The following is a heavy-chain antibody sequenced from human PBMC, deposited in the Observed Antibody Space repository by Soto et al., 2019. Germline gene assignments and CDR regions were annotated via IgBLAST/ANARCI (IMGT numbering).Heavy chain of an antibody. J-gene: IGHJ4*02. Sequence: EMQLVESGGGLVKPGGSLRLSCAASGFTFSSYSMNWVRQAPGKGLEWVSSISSSSNYIYYADSVKGRFTISRDNAKNSLYRQMNSLRAEDTAVYYCARDLVGATIWGQGTLVTVSS. CDR2: ISSSSNYI. CDR3: ARDLVGATI. CDR1: GFTFSSYS. D-gene: IGHD1-26*01. V-gene: IGHV3-21*01.